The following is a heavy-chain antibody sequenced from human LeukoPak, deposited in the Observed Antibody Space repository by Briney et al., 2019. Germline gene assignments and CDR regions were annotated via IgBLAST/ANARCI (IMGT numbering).Heavy chain of an antibody. CDR3: AKVGLTVTTILDYFDY. V-gene: IGHV3-74*01. CDR1: GFTFSSYW. D-gene: IGHD4-11*01. J-gene: IGHJ4*02. Sequence: GGSLRLSCAASGFTFSSYWMHWVRQVPGKGLVWVSRINSDGSRTRYADSVKGRFTISRDNSKNTLYLQMNSLRAEDTAVYYCAKVGLTVTTILDYFDYWGQGTLVTVSS. CDR2: INSDGSRT.